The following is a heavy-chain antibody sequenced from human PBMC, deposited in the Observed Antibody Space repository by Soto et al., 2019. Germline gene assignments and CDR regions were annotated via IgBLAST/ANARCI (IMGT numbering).Heavy chain of an antibody. V-gene: IGHV3-23*01. CDR2: LTRSGTT. D-gene: IGHD3-10*01. CDR3: VREFAPGSPNYDY. Sequence: PGGSLRLSCAASRFTFSSYAMGWVRQAPGKGLEWVSTLTRSGTTPYAESVRGRFTISRDNSKNTLYLQMDDLRAEDTAVYYCVREFAPGSPNYDYWGLGTLVTVSS. CDR1: RFTFSSYA. J-gene: IGHJ4*02.